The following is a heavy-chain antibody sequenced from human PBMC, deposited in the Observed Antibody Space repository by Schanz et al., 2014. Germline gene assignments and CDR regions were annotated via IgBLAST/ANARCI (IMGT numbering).Heavy chain of an antibody. J-gene: IGHJ6*02. V-gene: IGHV3-11*03. CDR1: GFTFSSYA. D-gene: IGHD2-15*01. CDR2: ISGTTTYT. CDR3: AKARRKSNCSGGRCFHYSYYGMDV. Sequence: VQLLESGGGLVRPGGSLRLSCAASGFTFSSYAMSWIRQAPGKGLEWVSYISGTTTYTNYADSVKGRFTISRDNAKNSLYLQMNSLRAEDTAVYYCAKARRKSNCSGGRCFHYSYYGMDVWGQGTTVTVSS.